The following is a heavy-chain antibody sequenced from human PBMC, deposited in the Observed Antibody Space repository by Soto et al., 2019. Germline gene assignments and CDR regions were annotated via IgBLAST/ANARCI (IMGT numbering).Heavy chain of an antibody. CDR1: GFTFSSYA. J-gene: IGHJ3*02. V-gene: IGHV3-30-3*01. CDR3: ARARNDYGDYGDAFDI. Sequence: QVQLVESGGGVVQPGRSLRLSCAASGFTFSSYAMHWVRQAPGKGLEWVAVISYDGSNKYYADSVKGRFTISRDNSKNTLNLQMNSLRAEDAAVYYCARARNDYGDYGDAFDIWGQGTMVTVSS. CDR2: ISYDGSNK. D-gene: IGHD4-17*01.